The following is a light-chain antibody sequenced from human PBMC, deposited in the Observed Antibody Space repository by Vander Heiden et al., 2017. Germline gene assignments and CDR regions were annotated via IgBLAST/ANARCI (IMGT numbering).Light chain of an antibody. V-gene: IGLV2-23*01. J-gene: IGLJ2*01. CDR3: CSYAGSSTYVV. CDR2: EGS. CDR1: SSDVGSYNL. Sequence: QSALTQPASVSGSPGQSLTISCTASSSDVGSYNLVSWYQQHPGKAPKLMIYEGSKRPSGVSNRFSGSKSGNTASLTISGLQAEDEADYYCCSYAGSSTYVVFGGGTKLTVL.